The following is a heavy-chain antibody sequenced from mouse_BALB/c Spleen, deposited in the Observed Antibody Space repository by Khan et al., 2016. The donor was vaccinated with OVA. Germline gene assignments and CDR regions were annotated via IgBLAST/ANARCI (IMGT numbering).Heavy chain of an antibody. CDR3: ARDRIDY. CDR2: INPTSGYT. CDR1: GYTFTSYW. J-gene: IGHJ2*01. Sequence: QVQLQQSGAELAKPRASVKMSCKASGYTFTSYWMHWIKQRPGQGLEWIGYINPTSGYTDYNQKFKDKATLTADKSSSTAYMQLSSLTSDDSAVNYCARDRIDYWGQGTALTVSS. V-gene: IGHV1-7*01.